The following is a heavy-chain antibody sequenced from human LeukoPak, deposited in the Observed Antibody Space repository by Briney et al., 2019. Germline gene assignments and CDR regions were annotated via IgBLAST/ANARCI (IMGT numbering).Heavy chain of an antibody. Sequence: GGSLRLSCTASGFTFSGSALHWVRQASGKGLEWVGRIRSTANGSAAAYAASVKGRYTSPRDDSKNTAYLQMDSLKTENTAVYYCTGNYYGSGSYADFDYWGQGTLVTVSS. CDR2: IRSTANGSAA. CDR1: GFTFSGSA. J-gene: IGHJ4*02. CDR3: TGNYYGSGSYADFDY. V-gene: IGHV3-73*01. D-gene: IGHD3-10*01.